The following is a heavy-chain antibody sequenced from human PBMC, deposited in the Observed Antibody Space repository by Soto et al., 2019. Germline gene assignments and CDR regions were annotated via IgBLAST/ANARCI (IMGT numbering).Heavy chain of an antibody. J-gene: IGHJ6*03. D-gene: IGHD1-7*01. Sequence: QVQLVESGGGVVQPGRSLRLSCAASGFTFSRYGMHWVRQAPGKGLEWVAVIWYDGSNKYYEDFVKGRFTISRDNSKNTLYLQMNSLRAEDTAVYYCARDPTETNDYYYYMDVWGKGTTVTVSS. CDR3: ARDPTETNDYYYYMDV. V-gene: IGHV3-33*01. CDR1: GFTFSRYG. CDR2: IWYDGSNK.